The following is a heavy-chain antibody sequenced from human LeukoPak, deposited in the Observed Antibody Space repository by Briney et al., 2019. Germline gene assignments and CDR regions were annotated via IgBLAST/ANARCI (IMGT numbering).Heavy chain of an antibody. Sequence: SVKVSCKASGGTFGSYAISWVRQAPGQGLEWMGGITPIFGTGNYAEKLQDRVTITADKSTSTAYMKLSSLRSEDTAVYYCARDVSDCSGGSCYSYFDYWGQGSLVTVSS. CDR1: GGTFGSYA. D-gene: IGHD2-15*01. J-gene: IGHJ4*02. CDR2: ITPIFGTG. CDR3: ARDVSDCSGGSCYSYFDY. V-gene: IGHV1-69*06.